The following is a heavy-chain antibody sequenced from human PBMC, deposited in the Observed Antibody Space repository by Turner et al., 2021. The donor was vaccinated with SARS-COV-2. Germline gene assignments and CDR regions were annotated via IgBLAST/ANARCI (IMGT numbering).Heavy chain of an antibody. D-gene: IGHD3-22*01. Sequence: QVQLVQSGAEVKKPGASVKVTCKVSGYTLIELSMHWVRQAPGQGLEWMGGFDPEDGETSYAQKFQGRVTMNEDTSTDTAYMELSSLRSEDTAVYYCATAPANYYDRSGSKGFYYYYYGMDVWGQGTTVTVSS. V-gene: IGHV1-24*01. CDR1: GYTLIELS. CDR3: ATAPANYYDRSGSKGFYYYYYGMDV. CDR2: FDPEDGET. J-gene: IGHJ6*02.